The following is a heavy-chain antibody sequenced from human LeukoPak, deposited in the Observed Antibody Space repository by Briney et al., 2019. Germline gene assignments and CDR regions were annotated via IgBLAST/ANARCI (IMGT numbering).Heavy chain of an antibody. D-gene: IGHD2-2*01. CDR1: GYTFARYG. V-gene: IGHV1-18*01. Sequence: ASVKVSCKASGYTFARYGISWVRQAPRQGLEWMGRISAYSGDTNYAQNLQGRVTMTTDTSTSTVYMELRSLRSDDTAVYCCARSESYALDYWGQGTLVTVSS. CDR3: ARSESYALDY. J-gene: IGHJ4*02. CDR2: ISAYSGDT.